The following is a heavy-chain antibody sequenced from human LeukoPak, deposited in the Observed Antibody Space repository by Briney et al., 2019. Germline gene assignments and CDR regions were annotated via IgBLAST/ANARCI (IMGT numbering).Heavy chain of an antibody. V-gene: IGHV5-51*01. Sequence: GESLKISCEGSGYSFTSYWIGWVRQMPGKGLEWMGIIYPGDSDTRYSPSFQGQVTISADKSISTAYLQWSSLKASDTAMYYCPRHRIAVAARHWFDPWGQGTLVTVSS. D-gene: IGHD6-19*01. J-gene: IGHJ5*02. CDR2: IYPGDSDT. CDR3: PRHRIAVAARHWFDP. CDR1: GYSFTSYW.